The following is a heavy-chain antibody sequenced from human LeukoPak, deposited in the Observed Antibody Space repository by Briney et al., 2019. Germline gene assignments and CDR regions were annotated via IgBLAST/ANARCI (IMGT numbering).Heavy chain of an antibody. CDR2: IYTSGST. J-gene: IGHJ6*03. CDR1: GGSISSYY. V-gene: IGHV4-4*07. D-gene: IGHD3-16*02. Sequence: PSETLSLTCTVSGGSISSYYWSWIRQPAGKGLEWIGRIYTSGSTNYNPSLKSRVTMSVDTSKNQFSLKLSSVTAADTAVYYCARDAGYDYVWGSDRSNDYYYYLDVWGKGTTVSVSS. CDR3: ARDAGYDYVWGSDRSNDYYYYLDV.